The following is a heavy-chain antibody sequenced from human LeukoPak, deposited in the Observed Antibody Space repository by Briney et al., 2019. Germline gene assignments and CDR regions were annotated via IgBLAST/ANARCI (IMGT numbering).Heavy chain of an antibody. Sequence: QPGGSLRLSCAASGFTFSSYGMNWVRQAPGKGLEWVSYISSSSSTIYYADSVKGRFTISRDNAKNSLYLQMNSLRAEDTAVYYCARDWSDTAVDYWGQGTLVTVSS. J-gene: IGHJ4*02. CDR3: ARDWSDTAVDY. V-gene: IGHV3-48*01. CDR1: GFTFSSYG. CDR2: ISSSSSTI. D-gene: IGHD5-18*01.